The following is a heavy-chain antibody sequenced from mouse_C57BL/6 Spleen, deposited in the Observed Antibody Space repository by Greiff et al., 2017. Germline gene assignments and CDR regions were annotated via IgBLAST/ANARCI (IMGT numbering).Heavy chain of an antibody. J-gene: IGHJ3*01. CDR2: IYPGDGDT. CDR3: TRWGVPETWFAY. V-gene: IGHV1-82*01. CDR1: GYTFTSYW. Sequence: QVQLQQPGTELVKPGASVKLSCKASGYTFTSYWMHWVKQRPGKGLEWIGRIYPGDGDTNYNGKFKGKATLTADKSSSTAYMQLSSLTSEDSAVFVCTRWGVPETWFAYWGQGTLVTVSA.